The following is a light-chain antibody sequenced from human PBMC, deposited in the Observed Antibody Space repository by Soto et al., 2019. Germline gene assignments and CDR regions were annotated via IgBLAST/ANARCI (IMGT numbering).Light chain of an antibody. CDR3: QQYRTSPGT. Sequence: IVFTQSPGTLSLSPGERATLSCWASQSVSSSYLAWYQQKPGQAPRLLIYGASSRATGIPDRFSGSGSGTDFTLTISRLEPEDFAMYYCQQYRTSPGTFGQGTKVDIK. CDR2: GAS. CDR1: QSVSSSY. J-gene: IGKJ1*01. V-gene: IGKV3-20*01.